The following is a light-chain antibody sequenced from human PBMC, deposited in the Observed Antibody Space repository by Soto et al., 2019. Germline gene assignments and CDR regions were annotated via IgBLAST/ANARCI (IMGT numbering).Light chain of an antibody. CDR2: STN. CDR3: VLYGVSGFGV. V-gene: IGLV8-61*01. Sequence: QTVVTQEPSFSVSPGRTVTLTCGLSSGSVSTSYYPSWYQQTPGQAPRTLIYSTNTRSSGVPDRFSGSILGNKAALTITGARADDESDYYCVLYGVSGFGVFGGGTKLPAL. CDR1: SGSVSTSYY. J-gene: IGLJ3*02.